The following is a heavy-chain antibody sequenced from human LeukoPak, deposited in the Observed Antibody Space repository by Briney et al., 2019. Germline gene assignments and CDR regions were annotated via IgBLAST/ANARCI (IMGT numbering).Heavy chain of an antibody. Sequence: GGSLRLSCAASGFTVSSNYMSWVRQAPGKGLEWVSVIYSGGSTYYADSVKGRFTISRDNSKNTLSLQMNSLRAEDTAVYYCARSWYNWNYVGAFDIWGQGTMVTVSS. CDR2: IYSGGST. V-gene: IGHV3-66*01. J-gene: IGHJ3*02. CDR3: ARSWYNWNYVGAFDI. D-gene: IGHD1-7*01. CDR1: GFTVSSNY.